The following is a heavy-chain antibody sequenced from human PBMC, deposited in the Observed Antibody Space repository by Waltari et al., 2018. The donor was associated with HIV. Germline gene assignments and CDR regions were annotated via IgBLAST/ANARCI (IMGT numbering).Heavy chain of an antibody. J-gene: IGHJ3*02. CDR1: GGSISSGGYY. CDR2: IYYSGST. D-gene: IGHD4-4*01. V-gene: IGHV4-31*03. CDR3: AREPPNHDYMLSGHAFDI. Sequence: QVQLQESGPGLVKPSQTLSLTCTVSGGSISSGGYYWSWIRQHPGKGLGWIGYIYYSGSTYYNPSLQSRVTISVDTSKNQFSLKLSSVTAADTAVYYCAREPPNHDYMLSGHAFDIWGQGTMVTVSS.